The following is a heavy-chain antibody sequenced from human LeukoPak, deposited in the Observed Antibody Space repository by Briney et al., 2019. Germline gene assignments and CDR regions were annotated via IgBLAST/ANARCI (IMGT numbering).Heavy chain of an antibody. CDR1: GGSISSSSYY. CDR3: ARGRYYDSSGYYNTDY. D-gene: IGHD3-22*01. Sequence: SETLSLTCTVSGGSISSSSYYWSWIRQPPGKGLEWIGYIYYSGSTNYNPSLKSRVTISVDTSKNQFSLKLSSVTAADTAVYYCARGRYYDSSGYYNTDYWGQGTLVTVSS. V-gene: IGHV4-61*01. J-gene: IGHJ4*02. CDR2: IYYSGST.